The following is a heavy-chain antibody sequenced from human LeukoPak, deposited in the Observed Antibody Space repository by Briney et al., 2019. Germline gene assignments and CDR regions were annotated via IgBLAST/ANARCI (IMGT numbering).Heavy chain of an antibody. Sequence: GGSLRLSCAASGFTISTNYMSWVRQAPGKGLVWVSHISSDGSTTTYADSVKGRFTISRDNARNTLFLQMKSLRAEDTAVYYCVRDRGGLPVVYWGQGSLVTVSS. V-gene: IGHV3-74*01. CDR1: GFTISTNY. J-gene: IGHJ4*02. CDR3: VRDRGGLPVVY. D-gene: IGHD2-21*02. CDR2: ISSDGSTT.